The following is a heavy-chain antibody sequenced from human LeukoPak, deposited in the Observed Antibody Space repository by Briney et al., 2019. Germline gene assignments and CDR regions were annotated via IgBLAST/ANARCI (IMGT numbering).Heavy chain of an antibody. Sequence: SETLSLTCNVSGDSISRSRHFWAWIRQSPGTGLEWIGYIYNSGSTYYNPSLKSRVTISVDTSKNQFSLRLSSVTAADTAVYYCARWGTYASTSNWFDPWGQGTLVTVSS. D-gene: IGHD2-2*01. CDR2: IYNSGST. V-gene: IGHV4-39*07. J-gene: IGHJ5*02. CDR3: ARWGTYASTSNWFDP. CDR1: GDSISRSRHF.